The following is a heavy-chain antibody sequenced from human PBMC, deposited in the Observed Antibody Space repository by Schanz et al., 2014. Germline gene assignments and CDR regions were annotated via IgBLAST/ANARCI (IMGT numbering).Heavy chain of an antibody. V-gene: IGHV3-9*01. D-gene: IGHD3-3*01. Sequence: EVQVVESGGGLVQPGGSLRLSCAASGFTFEDYAMHWVRQVPGKGLEWVAGLSWNRRSVGYADSVKGRFTISRDNAKNSLYLQMNSLRAEDTAVYYCARDKGGYYPFDYWGQGTLVTVSS. CDR1: GFTFEDYA. J-gene: IGHJ4*02. CDR2: LSWNRRSV. CDR3: ARDKGGYYPFDY.